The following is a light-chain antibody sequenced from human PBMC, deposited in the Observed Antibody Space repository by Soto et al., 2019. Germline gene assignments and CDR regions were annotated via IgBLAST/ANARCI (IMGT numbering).Light chain of an antibody. CDR3: NSRASGTTYV. Sequence: SMLTQPGSVSGSPGESITISCIGTSSDVGAYNYVSWYQQLPGKAPKLMIYEVSNRPSGISNRFSGSKSGNTASLTISGLQTEDEADYYCNSRASGTTYVFGTGTKVTVL. V-gene: IGLV2-14*01. CDR2: EVS. J-gene: IGLJ1*01. CDR1: SSDVGAYNY.